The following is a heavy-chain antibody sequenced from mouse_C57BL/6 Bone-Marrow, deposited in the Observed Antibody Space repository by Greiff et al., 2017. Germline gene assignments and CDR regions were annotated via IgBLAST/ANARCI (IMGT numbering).Heavy chain of an antibody. D-gene: IGHD2-1*01. Sequence: QVQLKQSGAELMKPGASVKLSCKATGYTFTGYWIEWVKQRPGHGLEWIGEILPGSGSTNYNEKFKGKATFTADTSSNTAYMQLCSLTTEDPAIYYIARDHGNTWFAYWGQGNLVTVSA. CDR1: GYTFTGYW. CDR3: ARDHGNTWFAY. V-gene: IGHV1-9*01. CDR2: ILPGSGST. J-gene: IGHJ3*01.